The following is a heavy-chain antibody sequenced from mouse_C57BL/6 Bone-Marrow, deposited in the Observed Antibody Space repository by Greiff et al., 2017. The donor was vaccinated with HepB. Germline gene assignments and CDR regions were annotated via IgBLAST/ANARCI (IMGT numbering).Heavy chain of an antibody. CDR2: INPNNGGT. V-gene: IGHV1-22*01. Sequence: VQLQQSGPELVKPGASVKMSCKASGYTFTDYNMHWVKQSHGKSLEWIGYINPNNGGTSYNQKFKGKATLTVNKSSSTAYMELRSLTSEDSAVYYCARVGYEFVYDMDDGGKGTTVTVYS. CDR3: ARVGYEFVYDMDD. J-gene: IGHJ4*01. D-gene: IGHD2-2*01. CDR1: GYTFTDYN.